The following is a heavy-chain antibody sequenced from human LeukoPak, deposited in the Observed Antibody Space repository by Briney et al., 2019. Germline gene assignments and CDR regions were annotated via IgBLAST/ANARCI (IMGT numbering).Heavy chain of an antibody. CDR2: IYYSGST. CDR3: ARLRIAAAYY. CDR1: GGSISSSSYY. Sequence: SETLSLTCTVSGGSISSSSYYWGWIRQPPGKGLEWIGSIYYSGSTYYNPSLKSRVTISVDTSENQFSLKLSSVTAADTAVYYCARLRIAAAYYWGQGTLVTVSS. J-gene: IGHJ4*02. D-gene: IGHD6-13*01. V-gene: IGHV4-39*01.